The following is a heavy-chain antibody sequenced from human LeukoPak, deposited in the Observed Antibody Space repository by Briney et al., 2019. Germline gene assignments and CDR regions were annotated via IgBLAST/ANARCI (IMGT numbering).Heavy chain of an antibody. CDR2: ISSSSSSI. CDR1: GFTLSDYY. J-gene: IGHJ5*02. CDR3: ARNMLVSLYALFDP. V-gene: IGHV3-11*04. Sequence: GGSLRLSCAASGFTLSDYYMSWIRPAPAKGLEWVSYISSSSSSIYYADSVRGRFTISRDNAKNSLYLQMNSLRAEDTAVYYCARNMLVSLYALFDPWGQRTLVSVSS. D-gene: IGHD2-8*01.